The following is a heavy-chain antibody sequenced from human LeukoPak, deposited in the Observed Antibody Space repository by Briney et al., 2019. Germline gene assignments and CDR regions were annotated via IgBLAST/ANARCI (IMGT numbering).Heavy chain of an antibody. D-gene: IGHD3-10*01. Sequence: ASVKVSCTASGYTFTGYYMHWVRQAPGQGLEWMGWINPNSGGTNYAQKFQGRVTMTRDTSISTAYMELSRLRSDDTAVYYCARDWAAMVRGVITYWGQGTLVTVSS. CDR3: ARDWAAMVRGVITY. V-gene: IGHV1-2*02. J-gene: IGHJ4*02. CDR1: GYTFTGYY. CDR2: INPNSGGT.